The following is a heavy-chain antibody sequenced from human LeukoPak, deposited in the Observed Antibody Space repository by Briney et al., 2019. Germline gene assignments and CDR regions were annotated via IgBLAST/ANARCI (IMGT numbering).Heavy chain of an antibody. CDR1: GGSFSGYY. CDR2: INQSGST. D-gene: IGHD2-2*01. J-gene: IGHJ6*02. CDR3: ARGRRYFSSTSCSRGLYYYYVMDV. V-gene: IGHV4-34*01. Sequence: PSETLSLTCAVYGGSFSGYYWRWIRQPPGKGLEWIGEINQSGSTNYNPSLKRRVTISVDTSKYQYSLKLSSVTAADTAVYYCARGRRYFSSTSCSRGLYYYYVMDVGSEGTTVTVS.